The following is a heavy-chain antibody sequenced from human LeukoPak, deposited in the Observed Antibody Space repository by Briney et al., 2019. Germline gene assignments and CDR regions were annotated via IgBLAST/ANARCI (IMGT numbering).Heavy chain of an antibody. CDR1: GFTFSSYS. J-gene: IGHJ4*02. D-gene: IGHD4-17*01. CDR3: ARWGGTVTTIKGDY. CDR2: ISSSSSYI. Sequence: GGSLRLSCAASGFTFSSYSMNWVRQAPGKGLEWVSSISSSSSYIYYADSVKGRFTISRDNAKNSLYLQMNRLRAEDTAVYYCARWGGTVTTIKGDYWGQGTLVTVS. V-gene: IGHV3-21*01.